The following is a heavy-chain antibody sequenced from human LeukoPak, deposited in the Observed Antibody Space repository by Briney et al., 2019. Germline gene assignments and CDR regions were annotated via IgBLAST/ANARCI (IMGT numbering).Heavy chain of an antibody. Sequence: ASVKVSCRASGYTFTSYSISWVRQAPGQGLEWMGWISAYNGNPNYAQKLQGRVTMTTDTSTSTAYMELRSLRSDDTAVYYCARSGSYYYYYMDVWGKGTTVTISS. V-gene: IGHV1-18*01. J-gene: IGHJ6*03. CDR1: GYTFTSYS. CDR2: ISAYNGNP. D-gene: IGHD3-10*01. CDR3: ARSGSYYYYYMDV.